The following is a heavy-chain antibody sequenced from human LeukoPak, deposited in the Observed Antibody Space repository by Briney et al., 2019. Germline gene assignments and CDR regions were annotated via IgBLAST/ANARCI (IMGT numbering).Heavy chain of an antibody. J-gene: IGHJ4*02. Sequence: GGSLRLSCAASGFTFSSYGMHWVRQAPGKGLEWVAFIRYDGSNKYYADSVKGRFTISRDNSKNTLYLQMNSLRAEDTAVYYCAKEGIRGSQPFDYWGQGTLVTVSS. CDR3: AKEGIRGSQPFDY. CDR2: IRYDGSNK. V-gene: IGHV3-30*02. D-gene: IGHD3-16*01. CDR1: GFTFSSYG.